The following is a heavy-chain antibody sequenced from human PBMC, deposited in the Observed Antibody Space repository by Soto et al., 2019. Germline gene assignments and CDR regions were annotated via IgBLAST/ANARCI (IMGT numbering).Heavy chain of an antibody. D-gene: IGHD3-10*01. J-gene: IGHJ4*02. V-gene: IGHV3-33*01. Sequence: QVQLVESGGGVVQPGRSLRLSCAASGFTFSSYGMHWVRQAPGKGLEWVAVIWYDGSNKYYADSVKGRFTISRDNSKNTRDLQMNSLRAEDTAVYYCARVPYGSGSYYPDYRGQGTLVTVSS. CDR1: GFTFSSYG. CDR3: ARVPYGSGSYYPDY. CDR2: IWYDGSNK.